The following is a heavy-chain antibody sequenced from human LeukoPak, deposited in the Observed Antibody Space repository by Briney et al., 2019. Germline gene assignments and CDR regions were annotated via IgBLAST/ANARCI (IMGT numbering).Heavy chain of an antibody. D-gene: IGHD2-15*01. Sequence: PSETLSLTCTVSGGSLSNYYWSWIRLPPGKGLEWIGRIYTSGTTNYNPSLKSRVTISVDTSKNQFSLKLNSVTAADTAVYYCARSSTHRFDPWGQGTLVTVSS. CDR3: ARSSTHRFDP. V-gene: IGHV4-4*07. CDR1: GGSLSNYY. J-gene: IGHJ5*02. CDR2: IYTSGTT.